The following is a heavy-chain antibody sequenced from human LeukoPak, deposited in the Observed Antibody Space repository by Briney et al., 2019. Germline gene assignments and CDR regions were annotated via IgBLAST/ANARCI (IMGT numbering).Heavy chain of an antibody. D-gene: IGHD2-15*01. CDR2: IYHSGST. CDR1: GGSVSSSSYY. Sequence: SETLSLTCTVSGGSVSSSSYYWGWIRQPPGKGLEWIGNIYHSGSTNYNPSLKSRVTISVDKSKNQFSLKLSSVTAADTAVYYCARDGCSGGSCYFDYWGQGTLVTVSS. CDR3: ARDGCSGGSCYFDY. V-gene: IGHV4-39*07. J-gene: IGHJ4*02.